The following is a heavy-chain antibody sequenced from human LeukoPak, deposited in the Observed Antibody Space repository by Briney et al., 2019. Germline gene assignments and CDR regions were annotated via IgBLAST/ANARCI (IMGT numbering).Heavy chain of an antibody. CDR3: ARDWTYCSGGSCYYDDI. CDR1: GFTFSSYS. J-gene: IGHJ3*02. Sequence: GGSLRLSCAASGFTFSSYSMNWVRQAPGKGLEWVSSISSSSSYIYYADSVKGRFTISRDNAKNSLYLQMNSLRAEDTAVYYCARDWTYCSGGSCYYDDIWGQGTMVTVSS. V-gene: IGHV3-21*01. CDR2: ISSSSSYI. D-gene: IGHD2-15*01.